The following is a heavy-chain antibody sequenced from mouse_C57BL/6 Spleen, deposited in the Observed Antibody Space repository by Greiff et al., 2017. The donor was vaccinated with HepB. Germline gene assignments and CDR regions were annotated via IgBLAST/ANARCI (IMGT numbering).Heavy chain of an antibody. CDR3: TLYGSSYEWYFDV. CDR2: IDPENGDT. V-gene: IGHV14-4*01. D-gene: IGHD1-1*01. J-gene: IGHJ1*03. Sequence: EVQGVESGAELVRPGASVKLSCTASGFNIKDDYMHWVKQRPEQGLEWIGWIDPENGDTEYASKFQGKATITADTSSNTAYLQLSSLTSEDTAVYYCTLYGSSYEWYFDVWGTGTTVTVSS. CDR1: GFNIKDDY.